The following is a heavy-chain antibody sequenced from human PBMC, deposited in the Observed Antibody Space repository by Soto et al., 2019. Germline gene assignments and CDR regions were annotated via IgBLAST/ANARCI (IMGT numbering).Heavy chain of an antibody. V-gene: IGHV3-23*01. Sequence: PGGSLRLSCAASGFTFSNYAMSWVRQAPGKGLECVSTIINSGGSTYYADSVKGRFTISRDNSKNTLYLQVNSLRAEDTAVYYCAKFRGFFQSAYYLDXWGQGTQVTVSS. J-gene: IGHJ4*02. CDR2: IINSGGST. CDR1: GFTFSNYA. CDR3: AKFRGFFQSAYYLDX.